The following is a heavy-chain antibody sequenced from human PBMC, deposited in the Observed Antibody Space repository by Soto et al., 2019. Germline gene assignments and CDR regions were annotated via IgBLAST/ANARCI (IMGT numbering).Heavy chain of an antibody. CDR3: ARVAYGDYAFGH. CDR2: IYNSGSS. V-gene: IGHV4-30-2*06. CDR1: GSSISSGGYS. J-gene: IGHJ4*02. D-gene: IGHD4-17*01. Sequence: PSETLSLTCTVSGSSISSGGYSWNWIRQSPGRGPEWIVYIYNSGSSSYNPSFKSRLTILVVRSKNQCSLKLNSATASDTAVYYSARVAYGDYAFGHWGQGTLVTVPS.